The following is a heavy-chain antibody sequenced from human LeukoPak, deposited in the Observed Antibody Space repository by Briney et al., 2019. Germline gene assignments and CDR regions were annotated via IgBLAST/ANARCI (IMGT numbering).Heavy chain of an antibody. CDR3: ARAEYSSSWYYFDY. Sequence: PGGSLRLSCAASGFTFSSYAMSWVRQAPGKGLEWVAVISYLGSNEYYAESVRGRFTISRDNSKNTLYLQMNSLREEDTAVYYCARAEYSSSWYYFDYWGQGTLVTVSS. J-gene: IGHJ4*02. D-gene: IGHD6-13*01. CDR1: GFTFSSYA. CDR2: ISYLGSNE. V-gene: IGHV3-30-3*01.